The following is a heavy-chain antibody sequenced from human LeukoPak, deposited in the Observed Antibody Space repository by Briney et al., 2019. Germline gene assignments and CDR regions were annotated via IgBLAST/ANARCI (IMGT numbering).Heavy chain of an antibody. Sequence: GGSLRLSCTASGFTFSSFAMSWDRLAPGKGLEWVSSISSTGSYIYHADSVKGRFTISRDNPGNVVYLQMDSLRAEDTAVYYCSRVAQSGPTGWFDPWGQGTLVTVSS. J-gene: IGHJ5*02. D-gene: IGHD1-1*01. V-gene: IGHV3-21*01. CDR1: GFTFSSFA. CDR2: ISSTGSYI. CDR3: SRVAQSGPTGWFDP.